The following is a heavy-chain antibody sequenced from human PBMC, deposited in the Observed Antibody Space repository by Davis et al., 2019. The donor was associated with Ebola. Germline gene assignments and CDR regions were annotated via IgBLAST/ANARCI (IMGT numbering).Heavy chain of an antibody. CDR1: GFTFDDYA. J-gene: IGHJ4*02. D-gene: IGHD6-13*01. V-gene: IGHV3-9*01. CDR3: AKSSSWYYFDC. Sequence: PGGSLRLSCAASGFTFDDYAMHWVRQAPGKGLEWVSGISWNSGSIGYADSVKGRFTISRDNAKNSLYLQMNSLRAEDTAFYYCAKSSSWYYFDCWGQGTLVTVSS. CDR2: ISWNSGSI.